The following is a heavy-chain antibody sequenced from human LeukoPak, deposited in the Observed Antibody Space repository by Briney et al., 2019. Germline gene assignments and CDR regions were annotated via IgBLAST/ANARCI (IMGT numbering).Heavy chain of an antibody. J-gene: IGHJ4*02. D-gene: IGHD2/OR15-2a*01. CDR2: INSDGSRI. CDR3: RYFLPHFDY. CDR1: GFTFSSYW. Sequence: GGSLRLSCAASGFTFSSYWMHWVRQAPGKGLVWVSRINSDGSRISYADSVKGRFTISRDNAKNTLYLQMNSLRAEDTAVYYCRYFLPHFDYWGQGTLVTVSS. V-gene: IGHV3-74*01.